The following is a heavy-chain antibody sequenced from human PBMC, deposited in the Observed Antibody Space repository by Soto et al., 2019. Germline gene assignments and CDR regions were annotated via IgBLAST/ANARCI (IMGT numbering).Heavy chain of an antibody. J-gene: IGHJ5*02. CDR3: AREINSLDP. CDR2: IYYSGST. CDR1: GGSISSYY. Sequence: SETLSLTCTVSGGSISSYYWSWIRQPPGKGLEWIGYIYYSGSTNYNPSIKSRVNISVDTSKNQFSLKLSSVTAEDTDVYYCAREINSLDPWGQGILVTVS. D-gene: IGHD3-16*01. V-gene: IGHV4-59*01.